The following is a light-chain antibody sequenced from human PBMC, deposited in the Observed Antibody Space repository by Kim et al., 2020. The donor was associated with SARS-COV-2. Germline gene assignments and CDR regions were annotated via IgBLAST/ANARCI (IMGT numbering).Light chain of an antibody. CDR1: QSLLHTDGKTY. Sequence: PASISCRSSQSLLHTDGKTYLYWYLQKPGQSPQLLIYVVSNRFSGVPDRFSGSGSETDFTLMISRVEAEDVGLYVCMQTLQVPFTFGGGTKVDIK. CDR2: VVS. CDR3: MQTLQVPFT. J-gene: IGKJ4*01. V-gene: IGKV2D-29*02.